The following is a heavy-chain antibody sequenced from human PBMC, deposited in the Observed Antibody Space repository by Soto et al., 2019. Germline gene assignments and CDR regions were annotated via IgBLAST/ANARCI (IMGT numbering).Heavy chain of an antibody. D-gene: IGHD6-13*01. CDR1: GFTFSSYG. CDR2: ISYDGSNK. J-gene: IGHJ5*02. V-gene: IGHV3-30*18. CDR3: AKPAGIAAAGTEWFDP. Sequence: GGSLRLSCAASGFTFSSYGMHWVRQAPGKGLEWVAVISYDGSNKYYADSVKGRFTISRDNSKNTLYLQMNSLRAEDTAVYYCAKPAGIAAAGTEWFDPWGQGTLVTVSS.